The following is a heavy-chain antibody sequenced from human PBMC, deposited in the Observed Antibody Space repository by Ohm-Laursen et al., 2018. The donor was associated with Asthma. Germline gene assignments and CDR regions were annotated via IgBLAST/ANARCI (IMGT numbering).Heavy chain of an antibody. CDR2: IYYSGST. V-gene: IGHV4-61*01. Sequence: GTLSLTCTVSGGSVSSGSYYWSWIRQPPGKGLEWIGYIYYSGSTNYYPSLKGRVTISLDTSKNQFSLRLSSVTAADTAVYYCAKGLRYDGYLYGLDVWGQGTTVTVSS. CDR3: AKGLRYDGYLYGLDV. CDR1: GGSVSSGSYY. D-gene: IGHD5-24*01. J-gene: IGHJ6*02.